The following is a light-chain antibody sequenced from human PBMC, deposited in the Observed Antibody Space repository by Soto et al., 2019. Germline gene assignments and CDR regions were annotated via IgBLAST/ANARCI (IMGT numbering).Light chain of an antibody. Sequence: EIVLTQSPGTLSLSPGEGATLSCRASQSVSSNYLAWYHQKPGQAPRLLIYGASNRATGIPARFSGSGSGTEFTLTISNLQSEDFAVYFCQQYHNWPPITFGQGTRLEIK. CDR1: QSVSSN. V-gene: IGKV3D-15*01. CDR3: QQYHNWPPIT. J-gene: IGKJ5*01. CDR2: GAS.